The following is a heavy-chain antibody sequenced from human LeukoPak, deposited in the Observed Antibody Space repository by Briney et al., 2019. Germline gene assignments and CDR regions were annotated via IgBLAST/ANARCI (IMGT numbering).Heavy chain of an antibody. V-gene: IGHV1-46*01. J-gene: IGHJ4*02. D-gene: IGHD3-22*01. CDR3: ARDAIYDSSGYYEIDY. CDR2: INPSGGST. CDR1: GYTFTSYY. Sequence: ASVKVSCKASGYTFTSYYVHWVRQAPGQGLEWMGIINPSGGSTSYAQKFQGRVTMTRDTSTSTVYMELSSLRSEDTAVYCCARDAIYDSSGYYEIDYWGQGTLVTVSS.